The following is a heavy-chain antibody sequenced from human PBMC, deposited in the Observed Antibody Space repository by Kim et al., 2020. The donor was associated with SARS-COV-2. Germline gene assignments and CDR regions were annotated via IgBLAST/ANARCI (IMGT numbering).Heavy chain of an antibody. CDR1: GFTFTSSA. D-gene: IGHD5-12*01. CDR2: IVVGSGNT. Sequence: SVKVSCKASGFTFTSSAVHWVRQARGQRLEWIGWIVVGSGNTNYAQKFQERVTITRDMSTSTAYMELSSLRSEDTAVYYCAADPLHSGYVPYYYGMDVW. J-gene: IGHJ6*01. V-gene: IGHV1-58*01. CDR3: AADPLHSGYVPYYYGMDV.